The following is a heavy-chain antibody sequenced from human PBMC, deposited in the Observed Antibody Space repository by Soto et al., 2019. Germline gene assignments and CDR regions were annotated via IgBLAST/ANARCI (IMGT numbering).Heavy chain of an antibody. CDR2: IYHSGST. CDR3: ARSLSTTALYSSSVREKKYFDY. D-gene: IGHD6-6*01. CDR1: GGSISSSNW. Sequence: PSETLSLTCAVSGGSISSSNWWSWVRQPPGKGLEWIGEIYHSGSTNYNPSLKSRVTISVDKSKNQFSLKLSSVTAADTAVYYCARSLSTTALYSSSVREKKYFDYWGQGTLVTVSS. V-gene: IGHV4-4*02. J-gene: IGHJ4*02.